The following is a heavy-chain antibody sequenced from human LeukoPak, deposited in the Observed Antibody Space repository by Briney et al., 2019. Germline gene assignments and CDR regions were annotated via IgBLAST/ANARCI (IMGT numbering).Heavy chain of an antibody. CDR2: INPSGGST. Sequence: ASVKVSCKASGYTFTSYYMHWVRQAPGQGLEWMGIINPSGGSTNYAQKFQGRVSMTRDMSTNTAYMDLSSLRSEDTAVYYCARGSPYSHALDIWGQGTMVTVSS. D-gene: IGHD2-15*01. CDR1: GYTFTSYY. V-gene: IGHV1-46*01. J-gene: IGHJ3*02. CDR3: ARGSPYSHALDI.